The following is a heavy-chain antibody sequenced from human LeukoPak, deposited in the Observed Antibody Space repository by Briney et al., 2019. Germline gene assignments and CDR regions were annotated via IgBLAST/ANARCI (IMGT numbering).Heavy chain of an antibody. D-gene: IGHD6-13*01. CDR1: GFTFSSYA. CDR3: ARGRRAAGSLDY. J-gene: IGHJ4*02. Sequence: GSLRLSCAASGFTFSSYAMHWVRQAPGKGLEWVAVISYDGSNKYYADSVKGRFTISRDNSKNTLYLQMNSLRAEDTAVYYCARGRRAAGSLDYWGQGTLVTVSS. V-gene: IGHV3-30-3*01. CDR2: ISYDGSNK.